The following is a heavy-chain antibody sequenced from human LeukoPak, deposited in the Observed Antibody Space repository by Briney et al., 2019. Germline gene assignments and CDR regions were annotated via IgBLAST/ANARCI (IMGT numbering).Heavy chain of an antibody. V-gene: IGHV3-30*18. CDR1: GSTFSSYG. D-gene: IGHD3-10*01. J-gene: IGHJ5*02. Sequence: GGSLRLSCAASGSTFSSYGTHWVRQAPGKGLEWVAVISYDGSNKYYADSVKGRFTISRDNSKNTLYLQMNSLRAEDTAVYYCAKDFGSGSYTPPNWFDPWGQGTLVTVSS. CDR3: AKDFGSGSYTPPNWFDP. CDR2: ISYDGSNK.